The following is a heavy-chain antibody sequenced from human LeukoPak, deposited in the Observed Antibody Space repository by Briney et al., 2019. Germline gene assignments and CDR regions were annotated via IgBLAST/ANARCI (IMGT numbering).Heavy chain of an antibody. CDR1: GGTFSSYG. CDR3: ARGAVAGPMDY. J-gene: IGHJ4*02. V-gene: IGHV1-18*01. CDR2: ISAYSGNT. Sequence: ASVKVSCKASGGTFSSYGISWVRQAPGQGLEWMGWISAYSGNTNYAQKLQGRVTMTTDTSTSTAYMELRSLRSDDTAVYYCARGAVAGPMDYWGQGTLVTVSS. D-gene: IGHD6-19*01.